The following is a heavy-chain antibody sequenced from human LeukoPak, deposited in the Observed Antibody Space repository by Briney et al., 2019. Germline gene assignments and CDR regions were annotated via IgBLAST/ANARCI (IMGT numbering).Heavy chain of an antibody. Sequence: SVKVSCKASGGTFSSYAISWVRQAPGQGLEWMGGIIPIFGTANYAQKFQGRVTITADESTSTAYMELSSLRSEDTAVYYCASENRLGYCSGGSCPEAFDIWGQGTMVTVSS. CDR2: IIPIFGTA. D-gene: IGHD2-15*01. CDR3: ASENRLGYCSGGSCPEAFDI. CDR1: GGTFSSYA. V-gene: IGHV1-69*13. J-gene: IGHJ3*02.